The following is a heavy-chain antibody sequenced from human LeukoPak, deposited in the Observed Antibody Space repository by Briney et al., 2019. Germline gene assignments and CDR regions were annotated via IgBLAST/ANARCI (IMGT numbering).Heavy chain of an antibody. CDR1: GFTFSSYG. D-gene: IGHD3-3*01. V-gene: IGHV3-30*03. CDR3: VRDQFFSFDY. CDR2: ISYDGSNK. J-gene: IGHJ4*02. Sequence: GGSPRLSCAASGFTFSSYGMHWVRQAPGKGLEWVAVISYDGSNKYYADSVKGRFTISRDNSKNTLYLQMSSLRDGDTAVYYCVRDQFFSFDYWGQGTLVTVSS.